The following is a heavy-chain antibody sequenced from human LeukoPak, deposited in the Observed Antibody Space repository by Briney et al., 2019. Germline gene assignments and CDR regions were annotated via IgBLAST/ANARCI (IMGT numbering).Heavy chain of an antibody. CDR3: ARDLNWAFDY. J-gene: IGHJ4*02. CDR2: ISGSGGIT. V-gene: IGHV3-23*01. CDR1: GFTFSSAA. Sequence: GGSLRLSCGASGFTFSSAAMRWVRQAPGKGLEWVSYISGSGGITYYADSVKGRFTISRDNAKNSLYLQMNSLRDEDTAVYYCARDLNWAFDYWGQGTLVTASS. D-gene: IGHD7-27*01.